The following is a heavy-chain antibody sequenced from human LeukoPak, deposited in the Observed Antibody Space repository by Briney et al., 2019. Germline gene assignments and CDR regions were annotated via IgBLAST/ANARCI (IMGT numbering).Heavy chain of an antibody. J-gene: IGHJ4*02. V-gene: IGHV4-34*01. D-gene: IGHD4-17*01. CDR3: ARHYGDYGFDY. Sequence: SETLSLTCAVYGVSFSSYYWSWVRQPPGKGLEWIGEINHSGSTNYNPSLKSRVTISVDTSKNQFSLKLSSVTAADTAVYYCARHYGDYGFDYWGQGTLVTVSS. CDR1: GVSFSSYY. CDR2: INHSGST.